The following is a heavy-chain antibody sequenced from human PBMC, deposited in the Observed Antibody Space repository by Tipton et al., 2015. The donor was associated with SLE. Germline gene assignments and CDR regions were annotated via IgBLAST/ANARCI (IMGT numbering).Heavy chain of an antibody. D-gene: IGHD3-22*01. CDR1: GYTFTSYY. V-gene: IGHV1-46*01. CDR3: ARDWRTHYYDSSGYFHDAFDI. J-gene: IGHJ3*02. Sequence: QSGAEVKKPGASVKVSCKASGYTFTSYYMHWVRQAPGQGLEWMGIINPSGGSTSYAQKFQGRVTMTRDTSKNQFSLKLSSVTAADTAVYYCARDWRTHYYDSSGYFHDAFDIWGQGTMVTVSS. CDR2: INPSGGST.